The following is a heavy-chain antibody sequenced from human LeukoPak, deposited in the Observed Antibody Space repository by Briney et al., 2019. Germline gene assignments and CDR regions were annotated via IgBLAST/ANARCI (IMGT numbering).Heavy chain of an antibody. CDR2: INPSSGAT. CDR3: ARVGGSGSYSMYHFDS. D-gene: IGHD3-10*01. V-gene: IGHV1-46*01. Sequence: ASVNVSCKSSGYFFTNYYMHWVRQAPGQGLEWLGLINPSSGATRYAQKFQGGGTMTRGTSTSTVCMELSSLRFEDTAVYYCARVGGSGSYSMYHFDSWGQGTLVTVSS. CDR1: GYFFTNYY. J-gene: IGHJ4*02.